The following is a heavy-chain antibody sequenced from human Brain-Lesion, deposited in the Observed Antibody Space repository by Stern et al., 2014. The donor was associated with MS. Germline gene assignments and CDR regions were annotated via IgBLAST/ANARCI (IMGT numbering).Heavy chain of an antibody. CDR1: GYTFNGYY. Sequence: QMQLVESGAEVKKPGASVKVSCKASGYTFNGYYMHWVRQAPGQGLEWMGWITPKSGGTNYAQKFQGWVTMTRDTSINTAYMELSRLRSDDTAVYYCATYYYDSTGYNDFWGQGTLVTVSS. V-gene: IGHV1-2*04. J-gene: IGHJ4*02. D-gene: IGHD3-22*01. CDR3: ATYYYDSTGYNDF. CDR2: ITPKSGGT.